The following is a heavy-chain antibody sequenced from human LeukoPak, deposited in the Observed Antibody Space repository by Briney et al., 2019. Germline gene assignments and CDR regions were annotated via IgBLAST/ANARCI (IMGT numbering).Heavy chain of an antibody. CDR1: GGSISSGGYS. CDR3: ARGQGTVTTH. D-gene: IGHD4-17*01. CDR2: IYHSGST. J-gene: IGHJ4*02. Sequence: KASQTLSLTCAVSGGSISSGGYSWSWIRQPPGKGLEWIGYIYHSGSTYYNPSLKSRVTISLDTSKNQFSLNLSSVTAADTAVYYCARGQGTVTTHWGQGTLVTVSS. V-gene: IGHV4-30-2*01.